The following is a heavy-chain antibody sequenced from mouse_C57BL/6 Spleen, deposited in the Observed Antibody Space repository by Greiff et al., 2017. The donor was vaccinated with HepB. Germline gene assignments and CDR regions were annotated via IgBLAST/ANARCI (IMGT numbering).Heavy chain of an antibody. CDR2: INPSSGYT. V-gene: IGHV1-7*01. D-gene: IGHD1-1*01. Sequence: QVQLQQSGAELATPGASVKLSCKASGYTFTSYWMHWVKQRPGQGLEWIGYINPSSGYTKYNQKFKDKATLTADKTSNTAYMQLSSLTYEDSAVYYCASTCYYYGTCYWGQGTTLTVSS. CDR3: ASTCYYYGTCY. J-gene: IGHJ2*01. CDR1: GYTFTSYW.